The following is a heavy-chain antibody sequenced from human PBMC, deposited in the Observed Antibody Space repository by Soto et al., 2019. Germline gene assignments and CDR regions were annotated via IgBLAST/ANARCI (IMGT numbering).Heavy chain of an antibody. CDR2: IYHSGST. CDR1: GGSISSGGYS. J-gene: IGHJ4*02. Sequence: SETLSLTCAVSGGSISSGGYSWSWIRQPPGKGLEWIGYIYHSGSTYYNPSLKSRVTISVDRSKNQFSLKLSSVTAADTAVYYCARDMGATLDYWGQGTLVTVSS. V-gene: IGHV4-30-2*01. D-gene: IGHD1-26*01. CDR3: ARDMGATLDY.